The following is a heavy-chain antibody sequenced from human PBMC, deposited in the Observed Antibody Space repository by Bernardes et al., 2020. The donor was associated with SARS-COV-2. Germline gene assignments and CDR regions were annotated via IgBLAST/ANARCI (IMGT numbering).Heavy chain of an antibody. CDR1: GFTFSNAW. Sequence: VGSLRLSCALSGFTFSNAWLSWVRQAPGKGLEWVGLIKSKTNGETTNYAAPVKGRFTISRDDSKNALYLQMNSLRPEDTAVYYCARGGPGSEYSSSPDVWGQGTTVTVSS. D-gene: IGHD6-6*01. CDR2: IKSKTNGETT. J-gene: IGHJ6*02. CDR3: ARGGPGSEYSSSPDV. V-gene: IGHV3-15*01.